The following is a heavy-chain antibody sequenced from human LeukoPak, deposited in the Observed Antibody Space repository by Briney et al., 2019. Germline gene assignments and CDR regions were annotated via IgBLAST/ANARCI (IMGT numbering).Heavy chain of an antibody. CDR1: GGSISSYY. CDR3: ARDKAAAGTRTFDP. D-gene: IGHD6-13*01. J-gene: IGHJ5*02. Sequence: SETLSLTCTVSGGSISSYYWGWIRQPPGKGLEWIGSIYYSGSTYYNPSLKSRVTISVDTSKNQFSLKLSSVTAADTAVYYCARDKAAAGTRTFDPWGQGTLVTVSS. V-gene: IGHV4-39*07. CDR2: IYYSGST.